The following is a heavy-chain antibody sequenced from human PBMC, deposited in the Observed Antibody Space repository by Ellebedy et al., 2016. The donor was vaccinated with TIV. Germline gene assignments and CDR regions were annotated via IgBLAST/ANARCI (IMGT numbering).Heavy chain of an antibody. CDR2: IGSRTYIV. Sequence: GESLKISCAASGFTFSTYSMNCVRQAPGKGLERVSYIGSRTYIVYYADSVKGRFTISSDNAKNSLYLQMNSLRDEDTAVYYCARGGGGRLRYSFDVWGHGTMVTVSS. J-gene: IGHJ3*01. CDR3: ARGGGGRLRYSFDV. V-gene: IGHV3-48*02. CDR1: GFTFSTYS. D-gene: IGHD3-9*01.